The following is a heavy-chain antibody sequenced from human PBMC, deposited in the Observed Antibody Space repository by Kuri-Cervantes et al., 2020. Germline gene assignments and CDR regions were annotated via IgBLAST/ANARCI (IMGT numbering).Heavy chain of an antibody. CDR1: GGSISSSSYY. Sequence: SETLSLTCTVSGGSISSSSYYWGWIRQPPGKGLEWIGSIYYGGSTYYNPSLKSRVTISVDTSKNQFSLKLSSVTAADTAVYYCARSPFPNRRKWELPCRWFDPWGQGTLVTVSS. J-gene: IGHJ5*02. CDR2: IYYGGST. CDR3: ARSPFPNRRKWELPCRWFDP. D-gene: IGHD1-26*01. V-gene: IGHV4-39*01.